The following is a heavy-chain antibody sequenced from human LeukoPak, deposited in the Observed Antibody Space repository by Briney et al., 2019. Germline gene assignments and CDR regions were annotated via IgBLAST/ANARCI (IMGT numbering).Heavy chain of an antibody. V-gene: IGHV3-7*01. D-gene: IGHD5-18*01. CDR3: ARVVDTAMVLYGAFDI. Sequence: GGSLRLSCAASGFGFSRFWMNWVREAPGEGLVWLARIKPDGSDKYHVDSVKGRFTISRDHVKNSLSLQMDSLRAEDTAVYYCARVVDTAMVLYGAFDIWGQGTMVTVSS. J-gene: IGHJ3*02. CDR1: GFGFSRFW. CDR2: IKPDGSDK.